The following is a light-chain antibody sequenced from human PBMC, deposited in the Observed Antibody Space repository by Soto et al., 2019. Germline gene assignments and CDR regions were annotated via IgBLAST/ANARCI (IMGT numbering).Light chain of an antibody. CDR1: QSVSSN. V-gene: IGKV3-15*01. Sequence: EIVLTQSPATLSLSPGERSTISCGASQSVSSNLAWYQQKPGQAPRLLIYGASTRATGIPARFSGSGSGTEFTLTISSLQSEDFAVYYCQKYNNWPLNFGQGTRLEIK. CDR3: QKYNNWPLN. CDR2: GAS. J-gene: IGKJ5*01.